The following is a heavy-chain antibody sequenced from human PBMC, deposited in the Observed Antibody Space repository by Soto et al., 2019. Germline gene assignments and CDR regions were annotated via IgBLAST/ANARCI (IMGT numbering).Heavy chain of an antibody. CDR1: GGSISSGDYY. D-gene: IGHD3-22*01. V-gene: IGHV4-30-4*01. Sequence: SSETLSLTCTVSGGSISSGDYYWSWIRQPPGKGLEWIGYIYYSGSTYYNPSLKSRVTISVDTSKNQFSLKLSSVTAADTAVYYCARDSGGYYDSSGYYRYWGQGTLVTVSS. CDR3: ARDSGGYYDSSGYYRY. CDR2: IYYSGST. J-gene: IGHJ4*02.